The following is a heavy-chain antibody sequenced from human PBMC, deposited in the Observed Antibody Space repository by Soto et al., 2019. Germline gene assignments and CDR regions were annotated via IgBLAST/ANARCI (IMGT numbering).Heavy chain of an antibody. D-gene: IGHD3-10*01. J-gene: IGHJ5*02. Sequence: SETLSLTCAVSGGPISSSNWWSWVRQPPGKGLEWIGEIHHSGSTNYNPSLKSRVTISVDKSKNQFSLKLSSVTAADTAVYYCARHSYYYGSTYGCWLDPWGQGTLVTVSS. CDR2: IHHSGST. CDR3: ARHSYYYGSTYGCWLDP. V-gene: IGHV4-4*02. CDR1: GGPISSSNW.